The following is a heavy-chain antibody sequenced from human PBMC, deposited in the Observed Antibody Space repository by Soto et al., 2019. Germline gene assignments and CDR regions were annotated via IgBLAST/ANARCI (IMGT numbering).Heavy chain of an antibody. J-gene: IGHJ4*02. V-gene: IGHV1-69*01. CDR1: GGTFSSYA. CDR3: ARYPRYSSGYGEYYFDY. CDR2: IIPIFGTA. Sequence: QVQLVQSGAEVKKPGSSVKVSCKASGGTFSSYAISWVRQAPGQGLEWMGGIIPIFGTANYAQKFQGRVTITADESTSTVYMELSSLSSEDTAVYYCARYPRYSSGYGEYYFDYWGQGTLITVSS. D-gene: IGHD3-22*01.